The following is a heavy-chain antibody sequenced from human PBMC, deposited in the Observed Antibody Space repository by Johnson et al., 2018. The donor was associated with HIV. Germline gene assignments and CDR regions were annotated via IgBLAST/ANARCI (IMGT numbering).Heavy chain of an antibody. CDR2: TWFDGTNQ. CDR1: GFTFSSYG. CDR3: ARDLSGNYGDAFDI. Sequence: QVQLVESGGGVVQPGGSLRLSCVPSGFTFSSYGMHWVRQAPGKGLEWVATTWFDGTNQYYADSVKGRSTISRDNSKNTLYLQMNTLRAADTAVYYCARDLSGNYGDAFDIWGQGTMVTVSS. D-gene: IGHD1-26*01. J-gene: IGHJ3*02. V-gene: IGHV3-30*02.